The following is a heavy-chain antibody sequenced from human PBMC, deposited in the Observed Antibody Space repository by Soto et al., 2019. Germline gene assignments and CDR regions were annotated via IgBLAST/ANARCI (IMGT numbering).Heavy chain of an antibody. V-gene: IGHV1-58*02. CDR3: AADPPSYSSGWYGYYYYGMDV. CDR2: IVVGSGNT. CDR1: GFTFTSSA. D-gene: IGHD6-19*01. J-gene: IGHJ6*02. Sequence: SVKVSCKASGFTFTSSAMQWVRQARGQRLEWIGWIVVGSGNTNYAQKFQERVTITRDMSTSTAYMELSSLRSEDTAVYYCAADPPSYSSGWYGYYYYGMDVWGQGTTVTVSS.